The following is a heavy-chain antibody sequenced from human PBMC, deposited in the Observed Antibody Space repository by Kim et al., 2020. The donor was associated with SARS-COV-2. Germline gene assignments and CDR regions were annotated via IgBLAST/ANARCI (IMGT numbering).Heavy chain of an antibody. CDR2: ISGSGGST. V-gene: IGHV3-23*01. Sequence: GGSLRLSCAASGFTFSSYAMSWVRQAPGKGLEWVSAISGSGGSTYYANSVKGRFTISRDNSKNTLYLQMNSLRAEDTAVYYCAKDLDSSGWSFDYWGQGTLVTVSS. CDR1: GFTFSSYA. D-gene: IGHD6-19*01. CDR3: AKDLDSSGWSFDY. J-gene: IGHJ4*02.